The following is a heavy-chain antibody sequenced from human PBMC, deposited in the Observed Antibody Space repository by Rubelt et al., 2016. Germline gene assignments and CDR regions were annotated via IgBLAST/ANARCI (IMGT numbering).Heavy chain of an antibody. D-gene: IGHD4-23*01. CDR2: ISWNSGSL. J-gene: IGHJ6*02. V-gene: IGHV3-9*01. CDR3: AKGILRWSVGYGMDV. CDR1: GFTFDDYA. Sequence: EVQLVESGGGLVQPGRSLRLSCAASGFTFDDYAMHWVRQAPGTGLEWVSGISWNSGSLGYADSVKGRFTISRDNAKNSLYLQMNSLRAEDTALYYCAKGILRWSVGYGMDVWGQGTTVTVSS.